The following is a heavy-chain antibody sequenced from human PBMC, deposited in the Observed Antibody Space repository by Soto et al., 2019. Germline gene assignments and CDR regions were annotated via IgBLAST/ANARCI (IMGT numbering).Heavy chain of an antibody. J-gene: IGHJ4*02. CDR2: VNTHGSTT. CDR3: ARGSYHSFWFDY. Sequence: EVQLVESGGGLVQPGGSLRLSCAASGFTFSSYWMHWVRQAPGKGLVWLSRVNTHGSTTNYADSVKGRFTISRDNAENTLYLQINSLRAEDTAVYYCARGSYHSFWFDYRGQGTLVTVSS. V-gene: IGHV3-74*01. D-gene: IGHD5-18*01. CDR1: GFTFSSYW.